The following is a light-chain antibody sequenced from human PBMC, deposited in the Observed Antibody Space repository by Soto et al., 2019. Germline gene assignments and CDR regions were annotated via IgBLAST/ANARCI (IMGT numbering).Light chain of an antibody. CDR2: TNN. V-gene: IGLV1-44*01. CDR3: AAWDDSLNGYV. CDR1: SSNIGSNT. Sequence: QSVLNQPPSVSGTPGQRVTISCSGSSSNIGSNTVSWYQQLPETAPKLLIYTNNQRPSGVPDRFSGSKSGTSASLAISGLQSEDEADYYCAAWDDSLNGYVFGTGTKVTVL. J-gene: IGLJ1*01.